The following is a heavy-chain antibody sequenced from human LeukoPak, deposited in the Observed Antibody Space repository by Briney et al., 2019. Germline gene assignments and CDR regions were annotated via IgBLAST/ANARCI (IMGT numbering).Heavy chain of an antibody. D-gene: IGHD2-15*01. V-gene: IGHV4-39*02. Sequence: SETLSLTCTVSGGSINNNNYYWGWIRQPPGKGLEWIGSIYYSGSTYYNPSLKSRVTISGDTSKNQFSLKLSSVTAADTAVYYCAREGRYCSGGSCPIDYWGQGTLVTVSS. CDR3: AREGRYCSGGSCPIDY. CDR2: IYYSGST. J-gene: IGHJ4*02. CDR1: GGSINNNNYY.